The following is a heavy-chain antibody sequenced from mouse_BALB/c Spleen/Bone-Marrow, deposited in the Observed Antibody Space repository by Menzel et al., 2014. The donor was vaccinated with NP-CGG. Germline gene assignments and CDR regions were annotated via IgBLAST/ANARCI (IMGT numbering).Heavy chain of an antibody. J-gene: IGHJ2*01. CDR2: IDISDSYT. CDR3: ARGGANVDY. Sequence: KKSRAEIVMPGASVKMSCKASGRTFTDHWMHWVKQRPGQGLEWIGAIDISDSYTTYNQKFKGKATLTVDESSSTAYMQLSRLTSEDSAVYYCARGGANVDYWGQGTTLTVSS. CDR1: GRTFTDHW. V-gene: IGHV1-69*01.